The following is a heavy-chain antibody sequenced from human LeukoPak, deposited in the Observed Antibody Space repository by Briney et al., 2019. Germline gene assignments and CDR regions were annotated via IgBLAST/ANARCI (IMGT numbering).Heavy chain of an antibody. CDR1: GFTFRSYW. D-gene: IGHD3-10*01. CDR2: IKTDGSHT. Sequence: GGSLRLSCAASGFTFRSYWMHWVRQAPGKGLVWVSRIKTDGSHTYHADSVKGRFTISRDNAKNTLYLQMHSLRAEDKAVYYCARGSLSSNDYWGRGALVTVSS. CDR3: ARGSLSSNDY. V-gene: IGHV3-74*01. J-gene: IGHJ4*02.